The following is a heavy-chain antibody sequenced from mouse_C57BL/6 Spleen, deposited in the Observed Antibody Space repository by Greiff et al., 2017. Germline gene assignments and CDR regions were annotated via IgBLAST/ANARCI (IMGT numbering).Heavy chain of an antibody. CDR2: INPSSGYT. V-gene: IGHV1-4*01. D-gene: IGHD2-3*01. CDR3: ARPDGYYVDFDY. CDR1: GYTFTSYT. Sequence: VQLQQSGAELARPGASVKMSCKASGYTFTSYTMHWVKQRPGQGLEWIGYINPSSGYTKYNQKFKDKATLTADKSSSTAYMQLSSLTSEDSAVYYLARPDGYYVDFDYWGQGTTLTVSS. J-gene: IGHJ2*01.